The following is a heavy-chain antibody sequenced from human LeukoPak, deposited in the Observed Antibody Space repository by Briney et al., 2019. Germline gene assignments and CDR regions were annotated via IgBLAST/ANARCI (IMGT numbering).Heavy chain of an antibody. V-gene: IGHV3-11*05. CDR2: ISSSSSYT. J-gene: IGHJ4*02. CDR3: ARGVSRSSSRHFDY. D-gene: IGHD6-13*01. CDR1: GGSFSGYY. Sequence: LSLTCAVYGGSFSGYYWSWIRQAPGKGLEWVSYISSSSSYTNYADSVKGRFTISRDNAKNSLYLQMNSLRAEDTAVYYCARGVSRSSSRHFDYWGQGTLVTVSS.